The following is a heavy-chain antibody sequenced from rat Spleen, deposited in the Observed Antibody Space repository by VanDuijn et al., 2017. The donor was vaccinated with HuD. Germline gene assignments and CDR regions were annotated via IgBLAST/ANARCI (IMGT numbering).Heavy chain of an antibody. Sequence: EVQVVDHGGGLEQPGRSLKLSCAPSGFTFSIYGLAWVRQAPTKGLEWVASIGTGGGNTYYRDSVKGRFTISSDNAKNTLHLQMDSLRSEDTATYYCATGGGYFDYWGQGVMVTVSS. V-gene: IGHV5S13*01. J-gene: IGHJ2*01. CDR1: GFTFSIYG. D-gene: IGHD1-11*01. CDR2: IGTGGGNT. CDR3: ATGGGYFDY.